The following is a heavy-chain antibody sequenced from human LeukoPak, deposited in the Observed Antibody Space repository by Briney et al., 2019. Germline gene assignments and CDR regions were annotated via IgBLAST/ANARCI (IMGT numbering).Heavy chain of an antibody. V-gene: IGHV1-8*01. CDR3: ARSLIRSRAFDI. CDR1: GYTFTNYD. Sequence: ASVKVSSKASGYTFTNYDINWVRQATGQGLEWMGWMNPNSGNTGYAQKFQGRVTMTRNTSISTAYMELSSLRSEDTAVYYCARSLIRSRAFDIWGQGTMVTVSS. CDR2: MNPNSGNT. J-gene: IGHJ3*02. D-gene: IGHD3-16*01.